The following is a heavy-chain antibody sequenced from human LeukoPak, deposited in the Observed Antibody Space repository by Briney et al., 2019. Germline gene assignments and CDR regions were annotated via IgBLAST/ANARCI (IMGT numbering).Heavy chain of an antibody. CDR1: GGTFSSYA. CDR3: ARDNYNILTGYVRYAFDI. J-gene: IGHJ3*02. V-gene: IGHV1-69*05. CDR2: IIPIFGTA. Sequence: SVKVSCKASGGTFSSYAISWVRQAPGQGLEWMGGIIPIFGTANYAQKFRGRVTITTDESTSTAYMELSSLRSDDTAVYYCARDNYNILTGYVRYAFDIWGQGTMVTVSS. D-gene: IGHD3-9*01.